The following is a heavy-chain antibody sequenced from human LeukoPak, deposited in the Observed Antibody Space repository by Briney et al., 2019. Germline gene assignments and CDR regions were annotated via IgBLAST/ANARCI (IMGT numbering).Heavy chain of an antibody. D-gene: IGHD4-17*01. CDR3: ARRDYYGDFDP. V-gene: IGHV4-30-2*01. CDR2: IYHSGTT. J-gene: IGHJ5*02. CDR1: GGSISSGGYS. Sequence: SETLSLTCTVCGGSISSGGYSWSWIRQPPGKGLEWIGYIYHSGTTYYNPSLKSRVTISVDRSKNQFSLKLSSVTAADTAVYYCARRDYYGDFDPWGQGTLVTVSS.